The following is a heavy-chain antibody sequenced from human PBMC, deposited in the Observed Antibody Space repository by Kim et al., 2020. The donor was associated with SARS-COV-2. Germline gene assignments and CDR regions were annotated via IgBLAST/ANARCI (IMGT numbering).Heavy chain of an antibody. CDR1: GFTFGDYA. Sequence: GGSLRLSCAASGFTFGDYAMHWVRQAPGNGLEWVSGISWNSGSIGYADSVKGRFTISRDNAKNSLYLQMNSLRAEDTALYYCASARYSGSYVYFDYWGQGTLVTVSS. J-gene: IGHJ4*02. V-gene: IGHV3-9*01. CDR2: ISWNSGSI. CDR3: ASARYSGSYVYFDY. D-gene: IGHD1-26*01.